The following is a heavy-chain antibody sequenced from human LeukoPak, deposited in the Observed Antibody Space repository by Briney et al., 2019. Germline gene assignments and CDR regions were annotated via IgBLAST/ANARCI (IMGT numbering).Heavy chain of an antibody. V-gene: IGHV1-69*01. Sequence: SVKVSCKASGGTFSSYAISWVRQAPGQGLEWMGGIIPIFGTANYAQKFQGRVTITADESTSTAYMELSSLRSEDTAVYYCARVYSSGWYPDYYYYYGMDVWGQGPRSPSP. CDR1: GGTFSSYA. CDR3: ARVYSSGWYPDYYYYYGMDV. J-gene: IGHJ6*02. D-gene: IGHD6-19*01. CDR2: IIPIFGTA.